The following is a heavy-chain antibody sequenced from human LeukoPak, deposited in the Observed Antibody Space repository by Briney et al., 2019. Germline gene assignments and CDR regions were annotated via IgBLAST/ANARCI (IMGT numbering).Heavy chain of an antibody. Sequence: GGSLRLSFAASGFTFSSYEMNWVREAPGKGLEWVSYISSRGSTIYYADSVKGRFTISRDNAKNSLYLQMNSLRAEDTAVYYCARDHVMAFDYWGQGTLVTVSS. CDR2: ISSRGSTI. V-gene: IGHV3-48*03. J-gene: IGHJ4*02. CDR3: ARDHVMAFDY. CDR1: GFTFSSYE. D-gene: IGHD3-16*01.